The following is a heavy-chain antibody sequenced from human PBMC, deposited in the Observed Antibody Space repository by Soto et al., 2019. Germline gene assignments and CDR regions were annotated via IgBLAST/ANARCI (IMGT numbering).Heavy chain of an antibody. D-gene: IGHD4-17*01. CDR3: ARDRRDYGDYLDAFDI. J-gene: IGHJ3*02. V-gene: IGHV3-33*01. CDR2: IWYDGSNK. Sequence: PGGSLRLSCAASGFTFSSYGMHWVRQAPGKGLEWVAVIWYDGSNKYYADSVKGRFTISRDNSKNTLYLQMNSLRAEDTAVYYCARDRRDYGDYLDAFDIWGQGTMVTVSS. CDR1: GFTFSSYG.